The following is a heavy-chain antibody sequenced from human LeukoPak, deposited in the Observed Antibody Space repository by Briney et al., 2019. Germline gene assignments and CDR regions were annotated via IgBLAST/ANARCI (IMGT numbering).Heavy chain of an antibody. D-gene: IGHD1-1*01. V-gene: IGHV3-7*01. J-gene: IGHJ4*02. CDR3: VVTTRSRSFDY. Sequence: PGGSLRLSCAASGFTFSNYWMTWHRQAPGKGLEWVALINQDGRDKKYVDSVKGRFSVSRDNAENSVFLQMDSLRAEDTAFYYCVVTTRSRSFDYWGQGTLVTVSS. CDR1: GFTFSNYW. CDR2: INQDGRDK.